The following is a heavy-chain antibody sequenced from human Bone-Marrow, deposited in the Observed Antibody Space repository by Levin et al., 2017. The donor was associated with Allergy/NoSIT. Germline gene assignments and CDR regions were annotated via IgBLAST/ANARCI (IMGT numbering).Heavy chain of an antibody. CDR1: GYPFTRFF. Sequence: GESLKISCKASGYPFTRFFMAWVRQAPGQGLELMGWINGHNGNSDSAHRLQDRVTMTTDTSTNTAYMELRSLTSDDTAVYYCARGNTLWGNSAVGVYFDNWGQGTLVTVSS. D-gene: IGHD3-16*01. V-gene: IGHV1-18*01. CDR2: INGHNGNS. J-gene: IGHJ4*02. CDR3: ARGNTLWGNSAVGVYFDN.